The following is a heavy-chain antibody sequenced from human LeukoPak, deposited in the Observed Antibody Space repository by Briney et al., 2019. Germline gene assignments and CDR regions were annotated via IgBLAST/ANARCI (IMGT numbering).Heavy chain of an antibody. CDR1: GDIVSSDSAA. CDR3: ARKGTVTTPFDY. CDR2: TYYRSKWFS. V-gene: IGHV6-1*01. J-gene: IGHJ4*02. D-gene: IGHD4-11*01. Sequence: SQTLSLTCAISGDIVSSDSAAWNWIRQSPSRGLEWLGRTYYRSKWFSDYALSVKSRITINADTSKNQFSLQLNSVTPEDTAVYYCARKGTVTTPFDYWGQGILVTVSS.